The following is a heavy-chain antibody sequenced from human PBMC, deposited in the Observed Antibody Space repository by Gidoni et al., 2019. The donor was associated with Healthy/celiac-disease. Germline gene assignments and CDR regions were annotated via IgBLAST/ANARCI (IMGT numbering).Heavy chain of an antibody. CDR1: GFTFADYA. V-gene: IGHV3-9*01. CDR3: AKGLVGATTGWFDP. J-gene: IGHJ5*02. CDR2: ISWNSGSI. D-gene: IGHD1-26*01. Sequence: EVQLVESGGGLVQPGRSLRLSCAASGFTFADYAMHWVRQAPGKGLEGVSGISWNSGSIGYADSVKGRFTISRDNAKNSLYLQMNSLRAEDTALYYCAKGLVGATTGWFDPWGQGTLVTVSS.